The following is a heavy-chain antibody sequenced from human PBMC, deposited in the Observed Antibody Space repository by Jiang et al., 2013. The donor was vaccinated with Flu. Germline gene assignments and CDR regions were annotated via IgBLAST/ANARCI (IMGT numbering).Heavy chain of an antibody. Sequence: VQLVESGGGLVQPGGSLRLSCAASGFTVSSNYMSWVRQAPGKGLEWVSVIYSGGSTYYADSVKGRFTISRDNSKNTLYLQMNSLRAEDTAVYYCARDHRGVYDSSGYYFDYWGQGTLVTVSS. J-gene: IGHJ4*02. V-gene: IGHV3-66*01. CDR2: IYSGGST. CDR1: GFTVSSNY. CDR3: ARDHRGVYDSSGYYFDY. D-gene: IGHD3-22*01.